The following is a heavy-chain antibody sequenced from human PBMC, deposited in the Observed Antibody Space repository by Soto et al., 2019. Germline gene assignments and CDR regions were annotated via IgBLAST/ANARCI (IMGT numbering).Heavy chain of an antibody. CDR2: IYYSGST. D-gene: IGHD3-10*01. J-gene: IGHJ5*02. V-gene: IGHV4-39*01. Sequence: SETLSLTCTVSGRSISISSYYWCWFRQPPGKGLEWIGSIYYSGSTYYNPSLKSRVTISVDTSKNQFSLKLSSVTAADTAVYYCARYSPELWFGELSWFDPWGQGTLVT. CDR1: GRSISISSYY. CDR3: ARYSPELWFGELSWFDP.